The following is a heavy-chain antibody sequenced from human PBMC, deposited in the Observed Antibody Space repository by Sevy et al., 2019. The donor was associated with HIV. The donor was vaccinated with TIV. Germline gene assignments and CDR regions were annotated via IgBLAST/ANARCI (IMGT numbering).Heavy chain of an antibody. CDR3: ARGGAYYYDSSGYYGLGY. CDR1: GYSFTSYW. CDR2: IYPGDSDT. V-gene: IGHV5-51*01. Sequence: GESLKISCKGSGYSFTSYWIGWVRQMPGKGLEWMGIIYPGDSDTRYSPSFQGQVTISADKSISTAYLQWSSLKASDTAMYYCARGGAYYYDSSGYYGLGYWGQGTLVTVSS. D-gene: IGHD3-22*01. J-gene: IGHJ4*02.